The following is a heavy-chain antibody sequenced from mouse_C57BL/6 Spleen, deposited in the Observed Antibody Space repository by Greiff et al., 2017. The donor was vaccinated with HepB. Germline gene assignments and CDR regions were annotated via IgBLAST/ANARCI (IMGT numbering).Heavy chain of an antibody. Sequence: VKLMESGAELARPGASVKLSCKASGYTFTSYGISWVKQRTGQGLEWIGEIYPRSGNPYYNEKFKGKATLTADKSSSRAYMELRRLTSEDSAVYFCTRCPTPSYCYAMDYWGQGTSVTVSS. CDR2: IYPRSGNP. J-gene: IGHJ4*01. CDR1: GYTFTSYG. V-gene: IGHV1-81*01. CDR3: TRCPTPSYCYAMDY.